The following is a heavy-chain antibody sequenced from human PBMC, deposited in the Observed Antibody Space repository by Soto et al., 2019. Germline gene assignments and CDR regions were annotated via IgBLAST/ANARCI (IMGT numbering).Heavy chain of an antibody. CDR3: ASDRYSSSSGGGFDY. Sequence: QVQLVESGGGVVQPGRSLRLSCAASGFTFSSYAMHWVRQAPGKGLEWVAVISYDGSNKYYADSVKGRFTISRDNSKNTLYLQMNSLRAEDTAVYYCASDRYSSSSGGGFDYWGQGTLVTVSS. V-gene: IGHV3-30-3*01. CDR1: GFTFSSYA. J-gene: IGHJ4*02. D-gene: IGHD6-6*01. CDR2: ISYDGSNK.